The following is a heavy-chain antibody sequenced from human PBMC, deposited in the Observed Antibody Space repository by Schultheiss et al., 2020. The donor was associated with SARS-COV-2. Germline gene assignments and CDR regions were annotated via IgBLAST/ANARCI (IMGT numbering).Heavy chain of an antibody. CDR1: GFTVSSNY. Sequence: GGSLRLSCAASGFTVSSNYMSWVRQAPGKGLEWVSAISGSGGRTYFADSVKGRFTVSRDNSKNTLYLLMNSLKVEDTAVYYCAKYTGLSRRGGVDHWGQGTLVTVSS. V-gene: IGHV3-23*01. J-gene: IGHJ4*02. D-gene: IGHD2-2*02. CDR2: ISGSGGRT. CDR3: AKYTGLSRRGGVDH.